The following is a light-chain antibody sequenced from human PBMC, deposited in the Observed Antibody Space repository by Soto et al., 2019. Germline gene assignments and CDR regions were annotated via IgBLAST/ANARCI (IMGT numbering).Light chain of an antibody. CDR2: GAS. Sequence: EIVMTQSPATLSVSPGERATLSCGASQSISSNLAWYQQKPGQAPRLLIYGASTRATGIPARFSGSGSGTEFTLTISSLQSEDFVVYYCQHYNNWPYTFCQGTKLEIK. V-gene: IGKV3-15*01. CDR3: QHYNNWPYT. CDR1: QSISSN. J-gene: IGKJ2*01.